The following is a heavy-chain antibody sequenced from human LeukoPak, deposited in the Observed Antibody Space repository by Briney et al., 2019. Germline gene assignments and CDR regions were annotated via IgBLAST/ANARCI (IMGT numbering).Heavy chain of an antibody. Sequence: PVGSLRLSCAASGFTVSTNYMSWVRQAPGKGLEWVSVIYSDGSTYYADSVKGRFTISRDNSKNTLYLQMNSVRAEDTAVYYCARDLHGYFDYWGQGTLVTVSS. CDR1: GFTVSTNY. CDR3: ARDLHGYFDY. V-gene: IGHV3-53*01. CDR2: IYSDGST. J-gene: IGHJ4*02.